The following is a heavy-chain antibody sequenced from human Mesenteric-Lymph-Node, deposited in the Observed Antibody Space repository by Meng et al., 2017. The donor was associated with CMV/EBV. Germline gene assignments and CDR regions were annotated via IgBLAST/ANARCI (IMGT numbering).Heavy chain of an antibody. J-gene: IGHJ6*02. CDR3: ARDNIVVVPAALGGYYYYYGMDV. Sequence: SETLSLTCTVSGGSISSSNYYWGWIRQPPGQGLEWIGSIYYSGSTYYNPSLKSRVTISVDTSKNQFSLKLSSVTAADTAVYYCARDNIVVVPAALGGYYYYYGMDVWGQGTTVTVSS. D-gene: IGHD2-2*01. CDR2: IYYSGST. CDR1: GGSISSSNYY. V-gene: IGHV4-39*07.